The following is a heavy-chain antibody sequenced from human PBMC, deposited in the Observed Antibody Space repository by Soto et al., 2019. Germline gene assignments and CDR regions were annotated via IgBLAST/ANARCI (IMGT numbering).Heavy chain of an antibody. CDR2: ISHSGST. CDR3: ARDYNYYFDP. D-gene: IGHD1-20*01. Sequence: TCAVYGGSFSGYYWSWIRQPPGKGLEWIGYISHSGSTNYSPSLKSRITISADTSRNQVSLKVRSVSAADTAVYYCARDYNYYFDPWGQGTVVTVSS. CDR1: GGSFSGYY. V-gene: IGHV4-59*01. J-gene: IGHJ4*02.